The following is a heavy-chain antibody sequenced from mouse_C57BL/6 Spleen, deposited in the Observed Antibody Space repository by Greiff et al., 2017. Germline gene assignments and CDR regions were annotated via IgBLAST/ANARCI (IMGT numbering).Heavy chain of an antibody. V-gene: IGHV1-64*01. D-gene: IGHD2-5*01. CDR2: IHPNSGST. J-gene: IGHJ3*01. CDR1: GYTFTSYW. Sequence: VQLQQPGAELVKPGASVKLSCKASGYTFTSYWMHWVKQRPGQGLEWIGMIHPNSGSTNYNEKFKSKATLTVDKSSSTAYMQLSSLTSEDSAVYYCARGDYSNYDRFAYWGQGTLVTVSA. CDR3: ARGDYSNYDRFAY.